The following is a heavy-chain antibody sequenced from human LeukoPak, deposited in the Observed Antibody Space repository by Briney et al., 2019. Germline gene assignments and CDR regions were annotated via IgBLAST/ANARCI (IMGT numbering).Heavy chain of an antibody. J-gene: IGHJ3*02. CDR1: GFSFSSSA. Sequence: PGGSLRLSCSASGFSFSSSAMYWVRQAPGKGLEYVSGITSSGGSTDYADSVKGRFTISRDNSKNTVFLQMSSLSAEDTAVYYCAKRADYFFGFDIWGQGTMVTVSS. CDR2: ITSSGGST. CDR3: AKRADYFFGFDI. D-gene: IGHD4/OR15-4a*01. V-gene: IGHV3-64D*09.